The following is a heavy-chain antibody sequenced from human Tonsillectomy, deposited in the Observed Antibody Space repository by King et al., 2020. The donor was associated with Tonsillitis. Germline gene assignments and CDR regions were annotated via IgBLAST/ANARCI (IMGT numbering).Heavy chain of an antibody. CDR2: INSDGSST. Sequence: VQLVESRGGLVQPGGSLRLSCAASGFTFSNYWMHWVRQAPGKGLVWVSRINSDGSSTSYADSVKGRFTISRGDAKNTLYLQMNSLRVEDTAVYYCARNPYCSNGVCRDYYIDYWGQGTLVTVSS. CDR3: ARNPYCSNGVCRDYYIDY. D-gene: IGHD2-8*01. CDR1: GFTFSNYW. J-gene: IGHJ4*02. V-gene: IGHV3-74*01.